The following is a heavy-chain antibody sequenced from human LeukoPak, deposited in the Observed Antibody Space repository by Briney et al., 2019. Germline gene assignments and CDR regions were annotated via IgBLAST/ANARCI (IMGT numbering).Heavy chain of an antibody. Sequence: ASVKVSCKTFGGTFRSHIFSWVRQAPGQGLEWMGWINPNSGGTNYAQKFQGRVTMTRDTSISTAYMELSRLRSDDTAVYYCARSDYGDYGGTDYWGQGTLVTVSS. D-gene: IGHD4-17*01. V-gene: IGHV1-2*02. CDR2: INPNSGGT. J-gene: IGHJ4*02. CDR3: ARSDYGDYGGTDY. CDR1: GGTFRSHI.